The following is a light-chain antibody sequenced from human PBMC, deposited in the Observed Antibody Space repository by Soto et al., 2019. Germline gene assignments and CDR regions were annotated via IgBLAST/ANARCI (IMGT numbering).Light chain of an antibody. J-gene: IGKJ2*01. CDR1: QSVSDN. CDR3: QQSNNSPYT. Sequence: EIVMTQSPATLSVSPGERATLSCRASQSVSDNLAWYQKKPGQAPRLLIYGASTRATGIPARFSGSGSGTEFTLTISRLQSEDFAVYYCQQSNNSPYTFGQGTKVDIK. V-gene: IGKV3-15*01. CDR2: GAS.